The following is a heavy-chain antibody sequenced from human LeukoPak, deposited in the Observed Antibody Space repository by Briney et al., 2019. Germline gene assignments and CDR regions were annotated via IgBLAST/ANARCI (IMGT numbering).Heavy chain of an antibody. Sequence: GGSLRLSCAASGFTVSSNYMSWVRQAPGKGLEWVSVIYSGGSTYYADSVKGRFTISRDNSKNTLYLQMNSLRAEDTAVYYCARDENCGGDCYTFDYWGQGTLVTVSS. CDR1: GFTVSSNY. CDR3: ARDENCGGDCYTFDY. V-gene: IGHV3-53*01. D-gene: IGHD2-21*02. J-gene: IGHJ4*02. CDR2: IYSGGST.